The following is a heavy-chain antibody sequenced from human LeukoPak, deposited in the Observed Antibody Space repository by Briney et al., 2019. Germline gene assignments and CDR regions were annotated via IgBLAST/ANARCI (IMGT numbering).Heavy chain of an antibody. Sequence: SQTLSLTCAISGDSVSSNSAAWSWIRQSPPRGLEWLGRTYYRSKWYNDYAVSVKSRVAINPDTAKNQISLQLNSVTPEDTAVYYCASSGSYRFDYWGQGTLVTVSS. CDR3: ASSGSYRFDY. CDR1: GDSVSSNSAA. D-gene: IGHD1-26*01. J-gene: IGHJ4*02. V-gene: IGHV6-1*01. CDR2: TYYRSKWYN.